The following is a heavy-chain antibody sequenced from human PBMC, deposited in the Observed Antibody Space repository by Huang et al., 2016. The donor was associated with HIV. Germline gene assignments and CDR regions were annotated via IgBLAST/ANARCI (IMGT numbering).Heavy chain of an antibody. V-gene: IGHV4-34*02. Sequence: QVRLQQWGAGLLKPSETLSLTCAVYNGSFSGYFWNWIRLAPRKGLEWIGEVSHSGKVNSKPSLKRRVSMSVVPSKKQFSLNLTSVTAADSAIYYCAGSPGMGMVAGGWVVHWGHGNQVSVSS. D-gene: IGHD6-19*01. CDR3: AGSPGMGMVAGGWVVH. CDR2: VSHSGKV. CDR1: NGSFSGYF. J-gene: IGHJ4*01.